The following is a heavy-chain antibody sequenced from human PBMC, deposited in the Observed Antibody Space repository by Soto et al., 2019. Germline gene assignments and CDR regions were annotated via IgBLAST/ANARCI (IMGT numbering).Heavy chain of an antibody. CDR3: AYGLYGSGNHRYEP. Sequence: GWSLKLSCAASEFTLGNYWMYCVRQAPGKGQVWVSRIKGDGSITNYADSVKGRFTISRDNSKNTLYLQMNSLRAEDTAVYYCAYGLYGSGNHRYEPWGQGPLVTVS. CDR2: IKGDGSIT. J-gene: IGHJ5*02. CDR1: EFTLGNYW. D-gene: IGHD3-10*01. V-gene: IGHV3-74*01.